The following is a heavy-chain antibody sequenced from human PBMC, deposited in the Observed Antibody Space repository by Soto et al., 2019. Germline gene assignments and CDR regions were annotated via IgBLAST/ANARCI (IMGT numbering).Heavy chain of an antibody. CDR1: GYIFTGYY. CDR3: AREPVRGVNFFDY. Sequence: ASVKVSCKASGYIFTGYYMHWVRQAPGQGLEWMGWINPNTGGTNYAQKFRGWVTMTRDTSISTAYMELNRQRSDDTAVYYCAREPVRGVNFFDYWGQGSLVTVSS. D-gene: IGHD3-10*01. V-gene: IGHV1-2*04. J-gene: IGHJ4*02. CDR2: INPNTGGT.